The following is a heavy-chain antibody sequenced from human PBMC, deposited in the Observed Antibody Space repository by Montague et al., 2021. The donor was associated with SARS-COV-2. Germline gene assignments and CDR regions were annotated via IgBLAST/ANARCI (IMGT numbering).Heavy chain of an antibody. D-gene: IGHD1-20*01. CDR2: IFHSGIT. Sequence: SETLSLTCSVSGGSISSYYWSWIRQSPWKGLEWIGYIFHSGITDYNPSLKSRVTISVDMSKNQFSLQLNSVTAADSAVYYCARTEYNWNGWFDPWGQGTLVTVSS. J-gene: IGHJ5*02. V-gene: IGHV4-59*13. CDR3: ARTEYNWNGWFDP. CDR1: GGSISSYY.